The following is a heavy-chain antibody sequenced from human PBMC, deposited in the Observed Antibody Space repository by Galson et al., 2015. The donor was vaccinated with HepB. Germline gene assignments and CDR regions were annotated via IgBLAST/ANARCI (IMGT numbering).Heavy chain of an antibody. Sequence: SLRLSCAASGFTVSSNYMSWVRQAPGKGLEWVSVIYSGGSTYYADSVKGRFTISRHNSKNTLYLQMNSLRAEDTAVYYCARESSPNSGPYFDYWGQGTLVTVSS. CDR3: ARESSPNSGPYFDY. J-gene: IGHJ4*02. CDR2: IYSGGST. D-gene: IGHD2-15*01. CDR1: GFTVSSNY. V-gene: IGHV3-53*04.